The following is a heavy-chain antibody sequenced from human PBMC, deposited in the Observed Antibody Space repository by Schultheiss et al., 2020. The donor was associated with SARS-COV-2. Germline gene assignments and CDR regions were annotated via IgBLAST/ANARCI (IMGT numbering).Heavy chain of an antibody. CDR1: GGSISSGSYY. CDR3: ARVTLYDYYMNV. CDR2: IYTSGST. D-gene: IGHD3-16*01. V-gene: IGHV4-61*01. Sequence: SETLSLTCTVSGGSISSGSYYWSWIRQPPGKGLEWIGRIYTSGSTNYNPSLKSRVTMSVDTSKNPFSLKLSSVTAADTAVYYCARVTLYDYYMNVWGKGTTGPVSS. J-gene: IGHJ6*03.